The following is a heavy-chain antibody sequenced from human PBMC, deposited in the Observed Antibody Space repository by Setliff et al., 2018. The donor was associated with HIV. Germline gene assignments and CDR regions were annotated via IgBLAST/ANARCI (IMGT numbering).Heavy chain of an antibody. V-gene: IGHV1-69*13. CDR1: GGTFSSYA. CDR3: ASHPGSSIEKPYFDT. J-gene: IGHJ5*02. CDR2: IIPIFGTA. Sequence: SVKVSCKASGGTFSSYAISWVRQAPGQGLEWMGGIIPIFGTANYAQKFQGRVTITADESTSTAYMELSSLRSEDTAVYYCASHPGSSIEKPYFDTWGQGTLVTVSS. D-gene: IGHD2-2*01.